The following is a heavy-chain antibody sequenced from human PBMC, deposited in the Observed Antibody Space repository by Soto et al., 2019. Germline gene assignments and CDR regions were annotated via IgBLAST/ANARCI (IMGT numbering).Heavy chain of an antibody. CDR3: ARELVTSRVSY. V-gene: IGHV3-66*01. D-gene: IGHD6-13*01. CDR2: IYSGGYT. J-gene: IGHJ4*02. Sequence: GSLRLSCAVSGFNVSNNYMSWVRQAPGRGLEWVSVIYSGGYTHYADSVKVRFTISRDNSKNTLYLQMNSLRVEDTAVYYCARELVTSRVSYWGQGTLVTVSS. CDR1: GFNVSNNY.